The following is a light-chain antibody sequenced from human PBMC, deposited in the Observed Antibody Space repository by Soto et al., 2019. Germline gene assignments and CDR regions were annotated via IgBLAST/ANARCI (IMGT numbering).Light chain of an antibody. Sequence: EILMTQSPATLSVSPGEGATLSCRASQSVSSNLAWYQQKPGQAPRLLIYAASTRATGIPVRFSGSGSGTEFTLTISSLHSEDFAVYSCQQYNDWPWTFGQGTKV. J-gene: IGKJ1*01. V-gene: IGKV3-15*01. CDR2: AAS. CDR1: QSVSSN. CDR3: QQYNDWPWT.